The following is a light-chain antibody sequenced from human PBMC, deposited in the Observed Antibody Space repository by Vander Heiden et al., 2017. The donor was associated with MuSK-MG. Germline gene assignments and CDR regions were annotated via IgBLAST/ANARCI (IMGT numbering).Light chain of an antibody. CDR2: DAS. Sequence: DIQMTQSPSSLSASVGDRVTITCQASQDISNYLNWYQQKPGKAPKLLIYDASNLETGVPSRFSGSGSGTDFTFTISSLQPEDSATYYCQQYDNLPITFGKRTRMEIK. V-gene: IGKV1-33*01. J-gene: IGKJ5*01. CDR3: QQYDNLPIT. CDR1: QDISNY.